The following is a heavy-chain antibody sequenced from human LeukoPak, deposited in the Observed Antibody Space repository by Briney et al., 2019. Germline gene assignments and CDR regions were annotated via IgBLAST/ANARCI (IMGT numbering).Heavy chain of an antibody. V-gene: IGHV3-30*04. CDR3: ARTTTVTHHDAFDI. Sequence: GGSLRLSCAASGFTFSSYAMHWVRQAPGKGLEWVAVTSYDGSNKYYADSVKGRFTISRDNSKNTLYLQMNSLRAEDTAVYYCARTTTVTHHDAFDIWGQGTMVTVSS. J-gene: IGHJ3*02. CDR1: GFTFSSYA. D-gene: IGHD4-17*01. CDR2: TSYDGSNK.